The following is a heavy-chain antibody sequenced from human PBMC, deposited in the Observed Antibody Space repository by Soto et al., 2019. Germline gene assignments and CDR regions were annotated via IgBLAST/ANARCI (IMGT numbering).Heavy chain of an antibody. Sequence: QVQLQESGPGLVKPSGTLSLKPSGTLSLTCSVSGVSIDSGYWWGWVRQAPGKDLEWLGDLSHGGIPNFTPSLKRRVPIPQAKPRNQFSLSLSLMTAADTATYCCARSFGCAAVDSWGQGILVTVSS. CDR1: GVSIDSGYW. D-gene: IGHD6-19*01. CDR3: ARSFGCAAVDS. J-gene: IGHJ4*02. CDR2: LSHGGIP. V-gene: IGHV4-4*01.